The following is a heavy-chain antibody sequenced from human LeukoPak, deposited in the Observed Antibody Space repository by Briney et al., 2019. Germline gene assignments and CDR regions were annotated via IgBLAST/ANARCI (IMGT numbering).Heavy chain of an antibody. CDR1: GYSFTSYW. Sequence: PGESLKISCKGSGYSFTSYWIGWVRQMPGKGLECMGIIYPGDSDTRYSPSFQGQVTISADKSISTAYLQWSSLKASDTAMYYCARLGMRDSSSWYINNWFDPWGQGTLVTVSS. D-gene: IGHD6-13*01. V-gene: IGHV5-51*01. CDR3: ARLGMRDSSSWYINNWFDP. CDR2: IYPGDSDT. J-gene: IGHJ5*02.